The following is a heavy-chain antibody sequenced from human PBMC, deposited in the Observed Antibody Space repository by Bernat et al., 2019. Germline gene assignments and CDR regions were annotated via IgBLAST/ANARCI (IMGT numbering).Heavy chain of an antibody. J-gene: IGHJ4*02. CDR1: GFTFESFA. V-gene: IGHV3-7*01. CDR2: ISTNGRQE. CDR3: VRDGFGTYWSLDS. D-gene: IGHD1-26*01. Sequence: EVQLVESGGGLVQPGESLRLSCAASGFTFESFAMSWVRQAPGQGLEWVADISTNGRQEFYADSLQGRLTMSTDNARDLVFLQMTGLRVEETAFYYCVRDGFGTYWSLDSWGQGTLVTV.